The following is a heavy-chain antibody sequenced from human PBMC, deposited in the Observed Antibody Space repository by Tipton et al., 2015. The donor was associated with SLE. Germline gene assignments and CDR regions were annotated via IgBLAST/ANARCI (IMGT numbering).Heavy chain of an antibody. V-gene: IGHV3-64*04. CDR3: ARVGVGYQLGNGFDP. CDR1: GFAFSSYA. J-gene: IGHJ5*02. Sequence: SLRLSCSASGFAFSSYAMHWVRQAPGKGLEYVSAISSTGGFTYYADSVKGRFTISRDDSKNSLFLQMNSLRPEDTALYYCARVGVGYQLGNGFDPWGQGTLVTVSS. D-gene: IGHD4-23*01. CDR2: ISSTGGFT.